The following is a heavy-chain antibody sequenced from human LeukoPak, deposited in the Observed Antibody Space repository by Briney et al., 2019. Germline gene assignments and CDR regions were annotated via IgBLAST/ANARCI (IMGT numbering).Heavy chain of an antibody. CDR2: IYHSGST. J-gene: IGHJ5*02. CDR1: GYSISSGYY. V-gene: IGHV4-38-2*02. Sequence: SETLSLTCTVSGYSISSGYYWGWIRQPPGKGLEWIGSIYHSGSTYYNPSLKSRVTISVDTSKNQFSLKLSSVTAADTAVYYCARVLPFWSGYYEGTFDPWGQGTLVTVSS. CDR3: ARVLPFWSGYYEGTFDP. D-gene: IGHD3-3*01.